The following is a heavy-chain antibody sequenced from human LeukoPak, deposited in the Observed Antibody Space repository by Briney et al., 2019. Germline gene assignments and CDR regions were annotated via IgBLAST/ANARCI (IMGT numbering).Heavy chain of an antibody. V-gene: IGHV5-51*01. CDR2: IYPGDFDT. D-gene: IGHD6-13*01. Sequence: GESLKISCKGPGYSFSTYWIGWVRQMPGKGLEWMGVIYPGDFDTRYSPSFQGQVTISADKSISTAYLQWSSLKASDTAMYYCAKRIYTSSWFNALDMWGQGTRVTVSS. CDR1: GYSFSTYW. J-gene: IGHJ3*02. CDR3: AKRIYTSSWFNALDM.